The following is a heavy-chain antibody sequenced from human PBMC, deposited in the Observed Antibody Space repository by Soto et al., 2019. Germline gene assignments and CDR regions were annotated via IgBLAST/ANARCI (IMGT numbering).Heavy chain of an antibody. CDR1: GGSFSGYY. CDR3: ARVLPQWRHITMVRGAKHFDY. CDR2: INHSGST. D-gene: IGHD3-10*01. J-gene: IGHJ4*02. V-gene: IGHV4-34*01. Sequence: SETLSLTCAVYGGSFSGYYWSWIRQPPGKGLEWIGEINHSGSTNYNPSLKSRVTISVDTSKNQFSLKLSSVTAADTAVYYCARVLPQWRHITMVRGAKHFDYWGQGTLVTVSS.